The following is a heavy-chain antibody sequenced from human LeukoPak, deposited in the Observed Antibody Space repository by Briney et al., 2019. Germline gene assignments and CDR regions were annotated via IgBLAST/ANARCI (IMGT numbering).Heavy chain of an antibody. CDR2: IYTSGST. J-gene: IGHJ3*02. D-gene: IGHD3-22*01. CDR1: GGSISSYY. CDR3: ATNMRVVEGAFDI. Sequence: SETLSLTCTVSGGSISSYYWSWIRQPAGKGLEWIGRIYTSGSTNYNPSLKSRVTMSVDTSKDQFSLKLSSVTSADTAVYYCATNMRVVEGAFDIWGQGTTVTVSS. V-gene: IGHV4-4*07.